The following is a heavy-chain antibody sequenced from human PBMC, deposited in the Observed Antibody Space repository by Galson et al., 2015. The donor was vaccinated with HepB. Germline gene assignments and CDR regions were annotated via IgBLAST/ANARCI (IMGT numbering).Heavy chain of an antibody. D-gene: IGHD6-19*01. Sequence: SLRLSCAASGFTFSNYGMHWVRQAPGKGLEWVAVISYDGSNKYYADSVKGRFTTSRDNSKNTLYLPMNSLRAEDTASYYCAKDPYLYSALAGTRAGLDYWGQGALVTVSA. CDR2: ISYDGSNK. CDR3: AKDPYLYSALAGTRAGLDY. J-gene: IGHJ4*02. V-gene: IGHV3-30*18. CDR1: GFTFSNYG.